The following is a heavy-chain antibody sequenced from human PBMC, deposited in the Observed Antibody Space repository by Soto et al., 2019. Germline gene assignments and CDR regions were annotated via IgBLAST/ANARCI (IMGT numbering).Heavy chain of an antibody. D-gene: IGHD2-2*01. CDR2: ISSSSSYI. CDR1: GFTFSSYS. Sequence: EVQLVESGGGLVKPGGSLRLSCAASGFTFSSYSMNWVRQAPGKGLEWVSSISSSSSYIYYADSVKGRFTISRDNAKNXPVRHMTGRRAEDTAVYYCERDLSDIVLVPHGGMDVWGQGTTVTVSS. CDR3: ERDLSDIVLVPHGGMDV. J-gene: IGHJ6*02. V-gene: IGHV3-21*01.